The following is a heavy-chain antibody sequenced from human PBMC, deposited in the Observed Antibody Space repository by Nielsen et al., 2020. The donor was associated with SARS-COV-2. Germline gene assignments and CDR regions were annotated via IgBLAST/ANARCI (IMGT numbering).Heavy chain of an antibody. Sequence: GESLKISCAASGFTFSSYWMSWVRQSPGKGLEWVANIRKDSSERYYAASVEGRFIISRHNADRSLFLEMNSLREDDTGVYYCAREEWLEDSWGQGTPVTVSS. CDR2: IRKDSSER. J-gene: IGHJ4*02. CDR3: AREEWLEDS. D-gene: IGHD6-19*01. CDR1: GFTFSSYW. V-gene: IGHV3-7*01.